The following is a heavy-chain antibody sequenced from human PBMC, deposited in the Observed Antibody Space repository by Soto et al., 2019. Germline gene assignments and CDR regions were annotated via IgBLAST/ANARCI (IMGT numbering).Heavy chain of an antibody. Sequence: PGGSLRLSCAASGVTFSSYSMNWVRQAPGKGLEWVSSISSSSSYIYYADSVKGRFTISRDNAKNSLYLQMNSLRAEDTAVYYCASPGYSGYELTIWGQGTLVTVSS. D-gene: IGHD5-12*01. CDR1: GVTFSSYS. CDR3: ASPGYSGYELTI. J-gene: IGHJ4*02. CDR2: ISSSSSYI. V-gene: IGHV3-21*01.